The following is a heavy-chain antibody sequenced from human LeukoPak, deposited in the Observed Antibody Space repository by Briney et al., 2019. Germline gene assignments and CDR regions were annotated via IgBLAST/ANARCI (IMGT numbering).Heavy chain of an antibody. D-gene: IGHD6-13*01. V-gene: IGHV4-59*01. CDR2: IYYSGST. J-gene: IGHJ3*02. Sequence: SETLSLTCTVSGGSISRYYWSWIRQPPGKGLEWIGYIYYSGSTNYNPSLKSRVTISVDTSKNQFSLKLSSVTAADTAVYYCARDRRIAAAHRAFDIWGQGTMVTVSS. CDR3: ARDRRIAAAHRAFDI. CDR1: GGSISRYY.